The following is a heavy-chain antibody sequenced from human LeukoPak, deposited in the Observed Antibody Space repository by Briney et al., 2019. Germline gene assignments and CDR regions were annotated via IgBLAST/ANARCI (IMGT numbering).Heavy chain of an antibody. CDR2: MNPNSGNT. CDR1: GYGFSSYD. Sequence: ASVKVSCKASGYGFSSYDINWVRQATGQGLEWMGWMNPNSGNTGYAQKFQGGVTMTRNTSINTAYMELSGLISEDTAVYFCTTAGERPIRYFDYWGQGTLVTVSS. CDR3: TTAGERPIRYFDY. D-gene: IGHD3-9*01. J-gene: IGHJ4*02. V-gene: IGHV1-8*01.